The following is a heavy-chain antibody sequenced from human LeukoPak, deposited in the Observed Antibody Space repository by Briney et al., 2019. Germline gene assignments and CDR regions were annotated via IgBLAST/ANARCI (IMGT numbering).Heavy chain of an antibody. CDR2: ISYDGSNK. CDR3: ARGLAARPASLDY. D-gene: IGHD6-6*01. Sequence: PGGSLRLSCAASGFTFSSYAMHWVRQAPGKGLEWVAVISYDGSNKYYADSVKGRFTISRDNSKNTLYLQMNSLRAEDTAVYYCARGLAARPASLDYWGQGTLVNVSS. J-gene: IGHJ4*02. CDR1: GFTFSSYA. V-gene: IGHV3-30*01.